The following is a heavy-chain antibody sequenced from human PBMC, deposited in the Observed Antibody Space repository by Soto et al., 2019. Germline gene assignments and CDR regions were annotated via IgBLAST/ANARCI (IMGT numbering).Heavy chain of an antibody. D-gene: IGHD3-10*01. V-gene: IGHV3-23*01. Sequence: GGSLRLSCAAAGFTFSSYAMGWVRQAPGKGLEWVSTLTRSGTTPYAESVRGRFTISRDNSKNTLYLQMDDLRAEDTAVYYCVREFAPGSPNYDYWGLGTLVTVSS. CDR2: LTRSGTT. CDR3: VREFAPGSPNYDY. CDR1: GFTFSSYA. J-gene: IGHJ4*02.